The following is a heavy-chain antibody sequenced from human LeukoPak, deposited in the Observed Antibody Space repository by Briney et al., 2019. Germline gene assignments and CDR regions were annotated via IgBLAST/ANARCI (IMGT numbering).Heavy chain of an antibody. D-gene: IGHD5-18*01. Sequence: ASVKVSCKASGYTFTSYGISWVRQAPGQGLEWMGWMNPNSGNTGYAQKFQGRVTMTRNTSISTAYMELSSLRSEDTAVYYCARGRKGCSYAQYYFDYWGQGTLVTVSS. V-gene: IGHV1-8*02. J-gene: IGHJ4*02. CDR2: MNPNSGNT. CDR1: GYTFTSYG. CDR3: ARGRKGCSYAQYYFDY.